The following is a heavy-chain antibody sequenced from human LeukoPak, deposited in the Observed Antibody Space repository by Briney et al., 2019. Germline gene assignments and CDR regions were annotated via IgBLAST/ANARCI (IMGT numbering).Heavy chain of an antibody. CDR1: GGSISSYY. V-gene: IGHV4-59*01. D-gene: IGHD3-22*01. CDR2: IYYSGST. CDR3: ARDRGYYYDSSGYYYSWFDP. Sequence: SETLSLTCTVSGGSISSYYWSWIRQPPGKGLEWIGYIYYSGSTNYNPSLKSRVTISVATSKNQFSLKLSSVTAADTAVYYCARDRGYYYDSSGYYYSWFDPWGQGTLVTVSS. J-gene: IGHJ5*02.